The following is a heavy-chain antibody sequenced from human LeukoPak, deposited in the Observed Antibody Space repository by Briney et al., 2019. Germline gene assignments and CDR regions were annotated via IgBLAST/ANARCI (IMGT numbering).Heavy chain of an antibody. Sequence: ASVKVSCKVSGYTLTELSMHWVRQAPGQGLEWMGWINTNTGNPTYAQGFTGRFVFSLDTSVSTAYLQISSLKAEDTAVYYCAGEVDSGYDYWGQGTLVTVSS. CDR1: GYTLTELS. D-gene: IGHD5-12*01. CDR2: INTNTGNP. V-gene: IGHV7-4-1*02. J-gene: IGHJ4*02. CDR3: AGEVDSGYDY.